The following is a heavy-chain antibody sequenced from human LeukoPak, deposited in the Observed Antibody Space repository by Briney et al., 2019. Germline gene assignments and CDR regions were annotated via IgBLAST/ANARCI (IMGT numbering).Heavy chain of an antibody. CDR2: INPSGGST. V-gene: IGHV1-46*01. CDR1: GYTFTSYY. J-gene: IGHJ4*02. CDR3: ARDFDQYSGRFGGFGHDF. D-gene: IGHD1-26*01. Sequence: ASVKVSCKASGYTFTSYYMHWVRQAPGQGLEWMGIINPSGGSTSYAQKFQGRVTMTRDTSTSTVYMELSSLRSDDTAVYYCARDFDQYSGRFGGFGHDFWGQGTLVTVSS.